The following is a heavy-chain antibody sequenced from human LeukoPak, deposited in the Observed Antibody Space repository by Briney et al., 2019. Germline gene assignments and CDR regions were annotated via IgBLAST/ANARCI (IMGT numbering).Heavy chain of an antibody. V-gene: IGHV4-31*03. D-gene: IGHD3-10*01. CDR2: IYHSGNT. CDR1: GDSINYNGYY. J-gene: IGHJ5*02. Sequence: PSETLSLTCSISGDSINYNGYYWSWFRQHPGKGLEWIGYIYHSGNTYYTPSLKSRVTISVDTSKNQFSLKLSSVTAADTAVYYCAGSMVRGVIDNWFDPWGQGTLVTVSS. CDR3: AGSMVRGVIDNWFDP.